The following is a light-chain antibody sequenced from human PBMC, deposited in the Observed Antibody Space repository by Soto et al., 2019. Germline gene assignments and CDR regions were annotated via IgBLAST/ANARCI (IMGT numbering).Light chain of an antibody. CDR2: GAS. V-gene: IGKV3-20*01. CDR3: QQYGSS. CDR1: QSVSSSY. Sequence: EIVLTQSPGTLSLSPGERATLSCRASQSVSSSYLAWYQQKPGQAPRLLIYGASSRATGIPDRFSGSGSGTDFTLPISRLEPEEFAVYYCQQYGSSFGQGTKVDIK. J-gene: IGKJ1*01.